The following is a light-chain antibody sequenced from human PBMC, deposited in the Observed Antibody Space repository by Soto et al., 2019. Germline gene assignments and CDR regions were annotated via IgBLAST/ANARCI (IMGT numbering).Light chain of an antibody. J-gene: IGKJ1*01. Sequence: IQLTQSQSSLSASVGDRITISCRSSQSISRYLNWYQQRPGTAPKVLIFGANSLQSGVPSRFSGSGTGTEFTLTISSLQPEDFATYYCQQNYGTPGTFGQGTKVDIK. V-gene: IGKV1-39*01. CDR1: QSISRY. CDR3: QQNYGTPGT. CDR2: GAN.